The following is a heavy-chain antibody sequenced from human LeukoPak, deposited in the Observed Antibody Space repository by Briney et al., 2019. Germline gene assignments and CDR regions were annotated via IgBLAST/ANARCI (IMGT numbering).Heavy chain of an antibody. CDR2: IIPIFGTA. V-gene: IGHV1-69*05. CDR1: GGTFSSYA. Sequence: SVKVSCKASGGTFSSYAISWVRQAPGQGLEWMGGIIPIFGTAKYAQKFQGRGTITTDESTSTAYMEVSSLRSEDTAVYYCAREGYYYDSSGYYYLSYYFDYWGQGTLVTVSS. CDR3: AREGYYYDSSGYYYLSYYFDY. D-gene: IGHD3-22*01. J-gene: IGHJ4*02.